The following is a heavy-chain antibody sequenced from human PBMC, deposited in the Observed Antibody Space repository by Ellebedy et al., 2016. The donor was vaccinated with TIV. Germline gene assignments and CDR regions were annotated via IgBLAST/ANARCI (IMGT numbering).Heavy chain of an antibody. CDR2: IWYDGFNK. Sequence: GESLKIFCAASGFSFSTYGMHWVRQAPGQGLEWVAVIWYDGFNKDYAESVKGRFTISRVNSKSTLYLEMKSLRVEDTAVYYCAREQSPYYEILTGSFDYWGQGALVTVSS. V-gene: IGHV3-33*01. D-gene: IGHD3-9*01. CDR3: AREQSPYYEILTGSFDY. CDR1: GFSFSTYG. J-gene: IGHJ4*02.